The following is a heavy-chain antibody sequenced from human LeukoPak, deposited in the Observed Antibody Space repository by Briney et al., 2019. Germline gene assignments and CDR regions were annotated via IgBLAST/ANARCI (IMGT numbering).Heavy chain of an antibody. V-gene: IGHV4-34*01. CDR3: AKDGGRLPYYGMDV. Sequence: SETLSLTCAVYGGSFSGYYWSWIRQPPGKGLEWIGEINHSGSTNYNPSLKSRVTISVDTSKNQFSLKLSSVTAADTAVYYCAKDGGRLPYYGMDVWGQGTTVTVSS. D-gene: IGHD6-19*01. CDR2: INHSGST. CDR1: GGSFSGYY. J-gene: IGHJ6*02.